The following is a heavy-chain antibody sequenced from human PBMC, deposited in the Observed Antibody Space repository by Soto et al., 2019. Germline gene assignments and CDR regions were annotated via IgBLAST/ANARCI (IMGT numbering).Heavy chain of an antibody. CDR2: INPKSGGT. Sequence: ASVKVSCKASGYTFTGYYMHWVRQAPGQGLEWMGWINPKSGGTNYAQKFQGWVTMTRDTSISTAYMELSRLRSDDTAVYYCARGTIFGVSHYYYYMDVWGKGTTVTVSS. D-gene: IGHD3-3*01. CDR1: GYTFTGYY. V-gene: IGHV1-2*04. J-gene: IGHJ6*03. CDR3: ARGTIFGVSHYYYYMDV.